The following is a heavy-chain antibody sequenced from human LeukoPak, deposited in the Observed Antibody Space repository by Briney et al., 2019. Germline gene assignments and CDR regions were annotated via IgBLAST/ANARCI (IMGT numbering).Heavy chain of an antibody. D-gene: IGHD3-22*01. CDR1: GYTFTGYY. CDR3: ARGGCPYYYDSSGYCLFDY. CDR2: INPNSGGT. J-gene: IGHJ4*02. V-gene: IGHV1-2*02. Sequence: ASAKVSCKASGYTFTGYYMHWVRQAPGQGLEWMGWINPNSGGTNYAQKFQGRVTMTRDTSISTAYMELSRLRSDDTAVYYCARGGCPYYYDSSGYCLFDYWGQGTLVTVSS.